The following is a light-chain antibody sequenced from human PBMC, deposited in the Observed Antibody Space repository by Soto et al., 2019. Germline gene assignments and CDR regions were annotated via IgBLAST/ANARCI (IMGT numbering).Light chain of an antibody. CDR3: QSYDSSLSGVV. J-gene: IGLJ2*01. CDR2: GNS. V-gene: IGLV1-40*01. CDR1: SSNIGAGYD. Sequence: QSVLTQPPSVSGAPGQRVTISCTGSSSNIGAGYDVHWYQQLPGTAPKLLIYGNSNRPSGVPDRFSGSKSGTSASLAITGFRAEDEVDYYCQSYDSSLSGVVFGGGTQLTVL.